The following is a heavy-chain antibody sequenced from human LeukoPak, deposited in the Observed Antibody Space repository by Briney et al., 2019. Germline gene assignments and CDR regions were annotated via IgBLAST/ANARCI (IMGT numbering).Heavy chain of an antibody. CDR1: GYTFTSYD. CDR3: ARVTGSSWYYYYYYMDV. CDR2: MNPNSGNT. D-gene: IGHD6-13*01. J-gene: IGHJ6*03. Sequence: ASVKVSCKASGYTFTSYDINWVRQATVQGLEWMGWMNPNSGNTGYAQKFQGRVTITRNTSISTAYMELSSLRSEDTAVDYCARVTGSSWYYYYYYMDVWGKGTTVTVSS. V-gene: IGHV1-8*03.